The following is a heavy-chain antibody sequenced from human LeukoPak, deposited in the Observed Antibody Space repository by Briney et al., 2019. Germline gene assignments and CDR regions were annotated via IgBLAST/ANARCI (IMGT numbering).Heavy chain of an antibody. CDR3: AKDWPSSGIYYGQFDF. Sequence: GGSLRVSCAASGFTFSSYAMSWVRQAPGKGLEWVSAMSGGDGSTYYADSVKGRFTISRDNSKKTLYLQMNGLRAEDTAVYYCAKDWPSSGIYYGQFDFWGQGTLVTVSS. J-gene: IGHJ4*02. CDR1: GFTFSSYA. CDR2: MSGGDGST. V-gene: IGHV3-23*01. D-gene: IGHD1-26*01.